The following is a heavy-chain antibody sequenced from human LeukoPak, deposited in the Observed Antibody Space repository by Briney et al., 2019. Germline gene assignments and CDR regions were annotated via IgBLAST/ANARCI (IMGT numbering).Heavy chain of an antibody. CDR2: ISLDGATK. CDR1: GLTFRSYV. CDR3: ARDLNLGTSDSY. V-gene: IGHV3-30*03. J-gene: IGHJ4*02. Sequence: GTALRLSCAASGLTFRSYVIHWVRRAPGKVLGWVDMISLDGATKQYAGSAKDRFTISRDTSKDTLCLEMNDLRPEDTAVYYCARDLNLGTSDSYWGQGTLATVSS. D-gene: IGHD3/OR15-3a*01.